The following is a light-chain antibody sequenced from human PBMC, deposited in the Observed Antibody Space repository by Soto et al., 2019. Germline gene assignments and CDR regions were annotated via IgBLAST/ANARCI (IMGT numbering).Light chain of an antibody. CDR2: ATS. CDR3: QKYNSAPLT. CDR1: QGIAPY. V-gene: IGKV1-27*01. Sequence: DVQMTQSPSSLSAFVGDRVTITCRASQGIAPYLAWFQQKPGKVPKLLIYATSTMQSGVPSRFSGSGSGTDFTLTINSLKPEDVGTYSCQKYNSAPLTFGGGTKVEIK. J-gene: IGKJ4*01.